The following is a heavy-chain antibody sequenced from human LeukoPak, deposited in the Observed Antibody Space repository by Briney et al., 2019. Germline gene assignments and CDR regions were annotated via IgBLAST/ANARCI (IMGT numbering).Heavy chain of an antibody. V-gene: IGHV3-66*01. CDR1: GFTVSSYH. D-gene: IGHD5-12*01. CDR2: VYRGGST. Sequence: GGSLRLSCAASGFTVSSYHMRWVRPAPGKGRAWVSVVYRGGSTYYADTVKGRFTISRDNSKNTLYLHMNSLRAEDTAVYYCARGSYSGYDYWGQGTLVTV. J-gene: IGHJ4*02. CDR3: ARGSYSGYDY.